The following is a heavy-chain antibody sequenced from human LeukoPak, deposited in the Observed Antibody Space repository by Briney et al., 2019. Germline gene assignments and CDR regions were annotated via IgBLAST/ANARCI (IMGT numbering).Heavy chain of an antibody. Sequence: SETLSLTCAVYGGSFGGYYWSWIRQPPGKGLEWIGEINHSGSTNYNPSLKSRVTISVDTSKNQFSLKLSSVTAADTAVYYCARDGSGWYGAKDYWGQGTLVTVSS. CDR3: ARDGSGWYGAKDY. V-gene: IGHV4-34*01. J-gene: IGHJ4*02. D-gene: IGHD6-19*01. CDR1: GGSFGGYY. CDR2: INHSGST.